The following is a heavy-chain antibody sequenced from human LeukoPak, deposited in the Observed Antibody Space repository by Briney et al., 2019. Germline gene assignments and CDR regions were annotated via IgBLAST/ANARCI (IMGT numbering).Heavy chain of an antibody. D-gene: IGHD5-18*01. V-gene: IGHV4-59*01. CDR1: GGSISSYY. Sequence: PSETLSLTCTVSGGSISSYYWSWIRQPPGKGLEWIGYIYYSGSTNYNPSLKSRVTISVDTSKNQFSLKLSSVTAADTAVYYCARGDTAMVPLDYWGQGTLVTVSS. CDR2: IYYSGST. CDR3: ARGDTAMVPLDY. J-gene: IGHJ4*02.